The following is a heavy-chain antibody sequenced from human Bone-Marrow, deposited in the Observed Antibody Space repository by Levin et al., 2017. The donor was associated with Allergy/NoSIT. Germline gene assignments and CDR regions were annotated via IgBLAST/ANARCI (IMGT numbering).Heavy chain of an antibody. CDR2: ISPKNGNT. J-gene: IGHJ6*02. V-gene: IGHV1-18*01. D-gene: IGHD2-15*01. CDR1: GYTFVKYG. Sequence: GASVKVSCKTSGYTFVKYGISWVRQAPGEGLEWMGWISPKNGNTNYAQKFWGRVTLTIDTSTRTAYMEVRGLRSDDTAVYYCAREDGSGGRCYLARSDGYNYYLYYGMDVWGQGTPVTVSS. CDR3: AREDGSGGRCYLARSDGYNYYLYYGMDV.